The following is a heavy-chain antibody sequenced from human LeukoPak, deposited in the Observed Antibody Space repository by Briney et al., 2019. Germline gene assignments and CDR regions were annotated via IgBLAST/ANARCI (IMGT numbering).Heavy chain of an antibody. J-gene: IGHJ3*02. CDR3: ARAAAGAFDI. CDR1: GGSISSYY. V-gene: IGHV4-59*12. CDR2: IYYSGST. Sequence: SETLSLTCTVSGGSISSYYWSWIRQPPGKGLEWIGYIYYSGSTNYNPSLKSRVTISVDKSKNQFSLKLSSVTAADTAVYYCARAAAGAFDIWGQGTMVTVPS. D-gene: IGHD6-25*01.